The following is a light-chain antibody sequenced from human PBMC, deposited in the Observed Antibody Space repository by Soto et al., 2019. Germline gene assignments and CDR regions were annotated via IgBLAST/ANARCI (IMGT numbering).Light chain of an antibody. V-gene: IGKV1-5*01. J-gene: IGKJ1*01. CDR1: QSISSW. Sequence: EIQMTQSPSTLSASVVDRVTITCRASQSISSWLAWYQQKPGKAPKLLIYDASSLESGVPSRFSGSGSGTEFTLTISSLQPDDFATYYCQQHNSSRTFGQGTKV. CDR3: QQHNSSRT. CDR2: DAS.